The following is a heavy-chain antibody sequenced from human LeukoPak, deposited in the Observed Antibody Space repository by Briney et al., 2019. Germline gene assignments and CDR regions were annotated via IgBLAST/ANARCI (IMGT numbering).Heavy chain of an antibody. D-gene: IGHD2-2*01. CDR1: GFTFDDYG. J-gene: IGHJ6*03. CDR2: INWNGGST. V-gene: IGHV3-20*04. Sequence: GGSLRLSCAASGFTFDDYGMSWVRQAPGKGLEWVSGINWNGGSTGYADSVKGRFTISRDNAKNSLYLQMNSLRAEDTAVYYCARGDIVVVPAAISYMDVWGKGTTVTVSS. CDR3: ARGDIVVVPAAISYMDV.